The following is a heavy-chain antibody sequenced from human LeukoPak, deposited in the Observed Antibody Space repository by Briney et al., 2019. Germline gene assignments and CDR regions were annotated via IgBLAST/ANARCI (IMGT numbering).Heavy chain of an antibody. CDR1: GFTFSSYA. V-gene: IGHV3-23*01. CDR2: ISGSGGST. Sequence: GGSLRLSCAASGFTFSSYAMSWVRQAPGKGLEWVSAISGSGGSTYYADPVKGRFTISRDNSKNTLYLQMNSLRAEDTAVYYCAKDRPYYGDYLYYYYGMDVWGQGTTVTVSS. J-gene: IGHJ6*02. CDR3: AKDRPYYGDYLYYYYGMDV. D-gene: IGHD4-17*01.